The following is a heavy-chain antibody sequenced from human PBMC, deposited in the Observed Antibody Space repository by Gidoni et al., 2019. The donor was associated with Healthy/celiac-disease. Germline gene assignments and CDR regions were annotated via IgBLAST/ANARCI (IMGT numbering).Heavy chain of an antibody. D-gene: IGHD6-13*01. CDR2: ISSSGSTI. CDR3: ARDREYSSSWYSYYYYYGMDV. J-gene: IGHJ6*02. CDR1: GFTFSDYY. V-gene: IGHV3-11*01. Sequence: QVQLVESGGGLVKPGGSLRLSCAASGFTFSDYYMSWIRQAPGKGLEWVSYISSSGSTIYYADSVKGRFTISRDNAKNSLYLQMNSLRAEDTAVYYCARDREYSSSWYSYYYYYGMDVWGQGTTVTVSS.